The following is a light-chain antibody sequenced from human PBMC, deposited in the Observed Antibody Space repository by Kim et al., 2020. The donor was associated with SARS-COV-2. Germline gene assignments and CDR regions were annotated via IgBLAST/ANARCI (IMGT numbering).Light chain of an antibody. V-gene: IGLV1-40*01. CDR2: GND. CDR3: QSYDSALSGSV. Sequence: QTVTSSCTGSGANIGAGYDVHWYQQFPGKAPKLLIYGNDNRPSGVPDRFSGSKSGTSASLAITGLQSEDEADYYCQSYDSALSGSVFGGGTQLTVL. J-gene: IGLJ2*01. CDR1: GANIGAGYD.